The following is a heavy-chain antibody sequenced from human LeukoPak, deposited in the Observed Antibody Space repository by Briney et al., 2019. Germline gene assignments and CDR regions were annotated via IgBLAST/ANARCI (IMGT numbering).Heavy chain of an antibody. V-gene: IGHV1-69*06. CDR2: IIPIFGTA. D-gene: IGHD3-10*01. Sequence: SVKVSCKASGGTFSSYAISWVRQAPGQGLEWMGGIIPIFGTANYAQKSQGRVTITADKSTSTAYMELSSLRSEDTAVYYCAREGGHGGYLDYWGQGTLVTVSS. J-gene: IGHJ4*02. CDR3: AREGGHGGYLDY. CDR1: GGTFSSYA.